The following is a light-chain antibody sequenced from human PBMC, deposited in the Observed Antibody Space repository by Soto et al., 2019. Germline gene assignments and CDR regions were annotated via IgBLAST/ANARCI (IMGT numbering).Light chain of an antibody. CDR3: QFYDSSLSGWV. Sequence: QSVLTQPPSVSGAPGQRVTISCTGSRSNIGAGYDVHWYQQLPGTAPKLLIYGNSNRPSGVPDRFSGSKSGTSASLAITGLQAEDEADYYCQFYDSSLSGWVFGGGTKLPVL. CDR1: RSNIGAGYD. J-gene: IGLJ3*02. CDR2: GNS. V-gene: IGLV1-40*01.